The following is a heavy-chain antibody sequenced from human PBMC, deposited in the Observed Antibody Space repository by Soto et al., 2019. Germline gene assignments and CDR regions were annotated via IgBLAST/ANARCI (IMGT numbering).Heavy chain of an antibody. D-gene: IGHD2-8*01. J-gene: IGHJ3*02. CDR1: GYRFTRYW. Sequence: GDALKLCRNGPGYRFTRYWIGLGRQMPGTGLEWMGIIYPGDSDTRYSPSFQGQVTISVDKYISTAYLQWSSLKASDTAMYYCARNGLTLASVSPDNGFKIWGHGTMVT. CDR3: ARNGLTLASVSPDNGFKI. CDR2: IYPGDSDT. V-gene: IGHV5-51*01.